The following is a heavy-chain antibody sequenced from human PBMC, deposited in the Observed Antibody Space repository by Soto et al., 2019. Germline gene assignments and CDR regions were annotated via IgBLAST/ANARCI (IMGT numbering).Heavy chain of an antibody. V-gene: IGHV3-23*01. CDR3: AKWGTSNYYDSSGYLFDY. D-gene: IGHD3-22*01. CDR2: ISGSASTT. CDR1: GFPFSSYA. Sequence: HPGGSLTLSCAASGFPFSSYAMNWVLQAPGKGLEWVSSISGSASTTYYADSVKGRFTISRDNSKNTLYLQMNSLRAEDTAVYYCAKWGTSNYYDSSGYLFDYWGQGTLVTVSS. J-gene: IGHJ4*02.